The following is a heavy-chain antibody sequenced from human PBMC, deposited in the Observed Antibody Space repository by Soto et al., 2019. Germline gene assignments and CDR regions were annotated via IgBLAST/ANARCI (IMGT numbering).Heavy chain of an antibody. CDR3: ARASSGDYANYCMDV. Sequence: QVQLVQSGAEVKKPGASVKVSCKASGYTFTSYGITWVRQAPGQGLEWMGWISAYNGNTNYAQKLQGRVTMTTDTSTSTSYRELRSLRSDDTAVYYSARASSGDYANYCMDVWGQGTTVSVSS. J-gene: IGHJ6*02. CDR1: GYTFTSYG. V-gene: IGHV1-18*01. CDR2: ISAYNGNT. D-gene: IGHD4-17*01.